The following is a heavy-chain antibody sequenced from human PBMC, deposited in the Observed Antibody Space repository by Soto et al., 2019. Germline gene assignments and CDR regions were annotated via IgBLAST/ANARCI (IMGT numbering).Heavy chain of an antibody. J-gene: IGHJ3*02. CDR2: IYYSGST. V-gene: IGHV4-59*01. Sequence: PSETLSLTCTVSGGSISSYYWSWIRQPPGKGLEWIGYIYYSGSTNYNPSLKSRVTISVDTSKNQFSLKLSSVTAADTAVYYCARDHSDSSGTYDDFDIWGQGTMVTVSS. CDR3: ARDHSDSSGTYDDFDI. D-gene: IGHD3-22*01. CDR1: GGSISSYY.